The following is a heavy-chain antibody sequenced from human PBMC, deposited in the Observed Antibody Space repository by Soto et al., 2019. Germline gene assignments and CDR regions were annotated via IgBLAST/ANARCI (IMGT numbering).Heavy chain of an antibody. D-gene: IGHD3-10*01. CDR1: GFTFNTYG. CDR3: VKDPTAGGTGTYYSY. J-gene: IGHJ4*02. V-gene: IGHV3-30*18. Sequence: QVQLVESGGGVVQPGRSLRLSCAGSGFTFNTYGMHWVRQAPGKGLEWVAVMSYDGRKEYYVDSVKGRFTISRENSKYTLYLQMNSLREEDTAVYYCVKDPTAGGTGTYYSYWGQGTLVTVSS. CDR2: MSYDGRKE.